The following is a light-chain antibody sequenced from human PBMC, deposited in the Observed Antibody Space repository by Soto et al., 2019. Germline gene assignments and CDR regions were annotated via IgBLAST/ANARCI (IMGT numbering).Light chain of an antibody. Sequence: DIQMTQSPSSLSASVGDRVTIICRASQDIRSDLAWYQQKPGKAPKRLIDAASTLHSGVPSRFSGSGSGTEFTLTIVNLQSDDFATYYCLQQNTYPYTFGQGTKLDIK. CDR2: AAS. CDR3: LQQNTYPYT. V-gene: IGKV1-17*02. CDR1: QDIRSD. J-gene: IGKJ2*01.